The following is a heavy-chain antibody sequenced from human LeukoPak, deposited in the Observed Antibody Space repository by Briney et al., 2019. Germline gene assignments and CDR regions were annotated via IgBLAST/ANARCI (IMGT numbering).Heavy chain of an antibody. J-gene: IGHJ6*02. CDR2: IIPIFGTA. Sequence: GASVKVSCKASGGTFSSYAISWVRQAPGQGLEWMGGIIPIFGTANYAQKFQGRVTITADESTSTAYMELSSLRSEDTAVYYCARTLGYCSSTSCFHLRYYYYGMDVWGQGTTVTVSS. CDR1: GGTFSSYA. V-gene: IGHV1-69*13. CDR3: ARTLGYCSSTSCFHLRYYYYGMDV. D-gene: IGHD2-2*01.